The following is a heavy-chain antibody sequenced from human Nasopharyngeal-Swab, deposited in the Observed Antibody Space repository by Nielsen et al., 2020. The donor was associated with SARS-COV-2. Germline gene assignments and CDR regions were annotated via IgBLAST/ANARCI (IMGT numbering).Heavy chain of an antibody. D-gene: IGHD2-21*02. V-gene: IGHV3-21*01. CDR1: GFRFSSYS. CDR2: IRSSGSFI. Sequence: GESLKISCEASGFRFSSYSLHWVRQAPGKGLEWVSSIRSSGSFISYADSVKGRFTISRDNAENSLYLQMNNLRADDTAVYYCARTAAFCGGDCYSEFFQHWGQGTLVTVSS. CDR3: ARTAAFCGGDCYSEFFQH. J-gene: IGHJ1*01.